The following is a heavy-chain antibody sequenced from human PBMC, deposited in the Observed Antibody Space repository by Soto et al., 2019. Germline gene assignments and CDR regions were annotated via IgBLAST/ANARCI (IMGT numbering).Heavy chain of an antibody. V-gene: IGHV3-33*01. D-gene: IGHD2-2*02. CDR3: ARVPRFDTWYFDY. Sequence: QVQLVESGGGVVHPGRSLRLSCAASGFSVNTHVIHWIRQAPGKGMEWVAVLWYDGSREYYADSVKGRFTISRDNSKNMMYLQMDNLRVEDTAVYYCARVPRFDTWYFDYWGQGTLATVSS. CDR2: LWYDGSRE. J-gene: IGHJ4*02. CDR1: GFSVNTHV.